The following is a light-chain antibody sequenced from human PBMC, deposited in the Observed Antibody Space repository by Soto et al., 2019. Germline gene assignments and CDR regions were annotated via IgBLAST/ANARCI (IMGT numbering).Light chain of an antibody. CDR1: QSVSSSY. CDR2: GAS. V-gene: IGKV3-20*01. J-gene: IGKJ1*01. Sequence: EIVLTQSPGTLSLSPGERATLPCRASQSVSSSYLAWYQQKPGQAPRLLIYGASSRATGIPDRFSGSGSGTDLTLTISRLEPEDFAVYYCQQYGSSPPWTFGQGTKVDIK. CDR3: QQYGSSPPWT.